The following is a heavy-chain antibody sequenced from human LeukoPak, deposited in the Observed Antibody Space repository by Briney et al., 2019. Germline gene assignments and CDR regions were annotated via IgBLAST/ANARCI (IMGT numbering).Heavy chain of an antibody. CDR2: IKEDGSRR. V-gene: IGHV3-7*03. CDR3: ATPLDYYDSSGYHQGGD. CDR1: GFTFSRYW. Sequence: GGSLRLSCATSGFTFSRYWMTWVRQAPGKGLEWVANIKEDGSRRNYVDSVKGRFTISRDNAKNSLYLQMNSLRAEDTAVYYCATPLDYYDSSGYHQGGDWGQGTLVTVSS. J-gene: IGHJ4*02. D-gene: IGHD3-22*01.